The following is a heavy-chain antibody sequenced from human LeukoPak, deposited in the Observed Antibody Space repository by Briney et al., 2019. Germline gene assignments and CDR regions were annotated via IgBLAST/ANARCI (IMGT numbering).Heavy chain of an antibody. Sequence: RPSETLSLTCTVSAGSISSYYWTWLRQPPGKGLEWIGYIFPSGSAYYNPSLKTRVTISLDTSKNQFSLKLTSVTAADTAVYFCARRHHYSYFMDVWGKGTTVTVSS. CDR3: ARRHHYSYFMDV. J-gene: IGHJ6*03. CDR1: AGSISSYY. V-gene: IGHV4-4*09. CDR2: IFPSGSA.